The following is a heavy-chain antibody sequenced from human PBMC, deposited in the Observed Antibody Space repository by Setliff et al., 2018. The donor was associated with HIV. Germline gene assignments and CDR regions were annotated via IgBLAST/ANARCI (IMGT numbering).Heavy chain of an antibody. CDR3: ATDPRRLSY. D-gene: IGHD2-21*01. Sequence: PGGSLRLSCAASGFTFSTYWMNWVRQAPGKGLEWVASIKHDGGERYYVDSVKGRFTISRDNAKNSLYLQMNSLRAEDTAVYYCATDPRRLSYWGQGTLVTVSS. CDR1: GFTFSTYW. CDR2: IKHDGGER. J-gene: IGHJ4*02. V-gene: IGHV3-7*01.